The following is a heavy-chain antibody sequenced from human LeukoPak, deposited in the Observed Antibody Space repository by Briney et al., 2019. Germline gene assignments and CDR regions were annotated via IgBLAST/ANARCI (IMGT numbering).Heavy chain of an antibody. D-gene: IGHD2-2*01. CDR3: AREVAHSSTSLDY. CDR2: ISSSSSYI. Sequence: GGSLRPSCAASGFTFSSYSMNWVRQAPGKGLEWVSSISSSSSYIYYADSVKGQFTISRDNAKNSLYLQMNSLRAEDTAVYYCAREVAHSSTSLDYWGQGTLVTVSS. V-gene: IGHV3-21*01. J-gene: IGHJ4*02. CDR1: GFTFSSYS.